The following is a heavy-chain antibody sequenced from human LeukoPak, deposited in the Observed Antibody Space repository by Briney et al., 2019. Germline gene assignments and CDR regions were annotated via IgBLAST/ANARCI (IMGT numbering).Heavy chain of an antibody. CDR1: GFSLSSYA. CDR2: IWYDGSNQ. J-gene: IGHJ4*02. Sequence: QTGGSLRLSCAASGFSLSSYAMHWVRQAPGKGLEWVAVIWYDGSNQYYADSVRGRFTISRDNSKNTLHLQKNSLRAEDTAAYYCVKSGPDFGDLPSEYDFDFWGQGTLVTVSS. CDR3: VKSGPDFGDLPSEYDFDF. V-gene: IGHV3-33*06. D-gene: IGHD4-17*01.